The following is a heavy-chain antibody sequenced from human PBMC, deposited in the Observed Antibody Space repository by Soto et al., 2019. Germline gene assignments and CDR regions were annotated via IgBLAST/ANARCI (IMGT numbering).Heavy chain of an antibody. D-gene: IGHD4-17*01. Sequence: EVQLVESGGGLVQPGGSLRLSCAASGFTVSSNYMTWVRQAPGKGLEWVSVIYSGGNTYYADSVKGRFTISRNNPKHMLFLQMNSLRAEDTAVYYCARVTVSQGGGGFDIWGQGTMVTVSS. CDR1: GFTVSSNY. J-gene: IGHJ3*02. V-gene: IGHV3-53*04. CDR3: ARVTVSQGGGGFDI. CDR2: IYSGGNT.